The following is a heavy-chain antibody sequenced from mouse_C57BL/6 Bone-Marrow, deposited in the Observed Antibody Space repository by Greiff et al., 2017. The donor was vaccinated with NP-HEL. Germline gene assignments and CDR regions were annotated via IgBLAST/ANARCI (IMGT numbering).Heavy chain of an antibody. CDR2: SRNKANDYTT. CDR3: ARDPGDY. J-gene: IGHJ4*01. Sequence: EVQGVESGGGLVQSGRSLRLSCATSGFTFSDFYMEWVRQAPGKGLEWIAASRNKANDYTTEYSASVKGRFIVSRDTSQSILYLQMNALRAEDTAIYYCARDPGDYWGQGTSVTVSS. V-gene: IGHV7-1*01. CDR1: GFTFSDFY.